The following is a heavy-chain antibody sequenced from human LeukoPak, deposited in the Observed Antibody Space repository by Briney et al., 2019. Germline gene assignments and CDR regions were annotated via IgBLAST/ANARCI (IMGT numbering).Heavy chain of an antibody. CDR2: IMPLFGTA. CDR1: GGTFNNSA. D-gene: IGHD1-26*01. Sequence: SVKVSCKTSGGTFNNSAISWVRQAPGQGLEWLGGIMPLFGTAGYAQKFQGRVTITKDESTRTVYLELTSLTSDDTAVYYCAREPVVGATDNWGQGTLVTVSS. V-gene: IGHV1-69*05. J-gene: IGHJ4*02. CDR3: AREPVVGATDN.